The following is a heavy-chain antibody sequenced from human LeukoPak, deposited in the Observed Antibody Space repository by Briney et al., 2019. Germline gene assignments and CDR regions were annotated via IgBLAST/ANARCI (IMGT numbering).Heavy chain of an antibody. CDR2: IYYSGNT. Sequence: SETLSLTCTVSGGSISSYYWSWIRQPPGKGLEWIGYIYYSGNTNYNPSLKSRLTISVDTSKNQFSLKLSSVTAADTAVYYCARRGDTSLSFDYWGQGTLVTVSS. D-gene: IGHD2-2*01. CDR3: ARRGDTSLSFDY. J-gene: IGHJ4*02. V-gene: IGHV4-59*01. CDR1: GGSISSYY.